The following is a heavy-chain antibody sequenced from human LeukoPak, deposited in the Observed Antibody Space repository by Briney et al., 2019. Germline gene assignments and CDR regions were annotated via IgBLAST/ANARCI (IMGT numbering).Heavy chain of an antibody. CDR3: ATFSYGGNAGGSVGY. CDR2: ISWDGGST. J-gene: IGHJ4*02. D-gene: IGHD4-23*01. V-gene: IGHV3-43*01. CDR1: GFTFDDYT. Sequence: PGGSLRLSCAASGFTFDDYTMHWVRQAPGKGLEWVSLISWDGGSTYYADSVKGRFTISRDTSKNTVYLQMNSLRPEDTAMYYCATFSYGGNAGGSVGYWGQGTLVTVSS.